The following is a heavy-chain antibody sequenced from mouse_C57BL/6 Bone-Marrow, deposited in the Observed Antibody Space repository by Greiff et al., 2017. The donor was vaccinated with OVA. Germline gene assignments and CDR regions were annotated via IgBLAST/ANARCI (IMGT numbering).Heavy chain of an antibody. CDR1: GYTFTSYW. Sequence: QVQLQQPGAELVKPGASVKLSCKASGYTFTSYWMQWVKQRPGQGLEWIGEIDPSDSYTNYNQKFKGKATLTVDTSSSTAYMQLSSLTSEDSAVYYCAREVTTVVATEYFDVWGTGTTVTVTS. CDR2: IDPSDSYT. J-gene: IGHJ1*03. CDR3: AREVTTVVATEYFDV. V-gene: IGHV1-50*01. D-gene: IGHD1-1*01.